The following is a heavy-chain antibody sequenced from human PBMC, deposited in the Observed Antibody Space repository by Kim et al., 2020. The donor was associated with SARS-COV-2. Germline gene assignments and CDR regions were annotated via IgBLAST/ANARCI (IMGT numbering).Heavy chain of an antibody. J-gene: IGHJ6*02. Sequence: YYADSVKGRFTISRDNSKNTLYLQMNSLRAEDTAVYYCARERYYYYGMDVWGQGTTVTVSS. CDR3: ARERYYYYGMDV. V-gene: IGHV3-33*01.